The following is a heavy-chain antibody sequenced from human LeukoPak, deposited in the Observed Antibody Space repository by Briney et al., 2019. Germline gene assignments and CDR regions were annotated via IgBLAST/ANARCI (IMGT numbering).Heavy chain of an antibody. V-gene: IGHV4-38-2*01. Sequence: PSETLSLTCAVSGYSISSAYCWGWIRQPPGKGLEWIGSIYHSGSTYYNPSLKSRVTISLDTSKNQFSLKLTSVTAPDTALYYCARHWIKDWYFDLWGRGTLVTVSS. D-gene: IGHD1-1*01. CDR1: GYSISSAYC. CDR3: ARHWIKDWYFDL. CDR2: IYHSGST. J-gene: IGHJ2*01.